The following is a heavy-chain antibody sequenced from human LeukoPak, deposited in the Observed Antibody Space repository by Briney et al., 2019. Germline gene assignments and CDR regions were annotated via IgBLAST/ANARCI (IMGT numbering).Heavy chain of an antibody. CDR3: ARGGYDYVWGSYRSDFDY. J-gene: IGHJ4*02. D-gene: IGHD3-16*02. Sequence: PSETLSLTCTVSGGSISSYYWSWIRQPPGKGLEWIGYIYYSGSTNYNPSLKSRVTISADTSKNQFSLKLSSVTAADTAVYYCARGGYDYVWGSYRSDFDYWGQGTLVTVSS. CDR2: IYYSGST. V-gene: IGHV4-59*01. CDR1: GGSISSYY.